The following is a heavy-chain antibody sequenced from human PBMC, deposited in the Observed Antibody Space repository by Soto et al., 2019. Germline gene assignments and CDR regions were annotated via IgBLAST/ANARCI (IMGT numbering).Heavy chain of an antibody. D-gene: IGHD4-17*01. V-gene: IGHV4-4*02. CDR1: GGSISSSNW. Sequence: QVQLQESGPGLVKPSGTLSLTCAVSGGSISSSNWWSWVRQSPGKGLEWIGEIYHSGSTNYNPSLKSRVTISVDKSKNQSSRKLSSVTAADTAVYYCSRDGNYGDQPFDYWGQGTLVTVSS. J-gene: IGHJ4*02. CDR2: IYHSGST. CDR3: SRDGNYGDQPFDY.